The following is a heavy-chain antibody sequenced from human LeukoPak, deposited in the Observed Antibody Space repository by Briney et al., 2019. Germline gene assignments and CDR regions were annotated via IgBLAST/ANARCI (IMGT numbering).Heavy chain of an antibody. CDR2: ISGSGDIT. D-gene: IGHD6-25*01. J-gene: IGHJ4*02. Sequence: PGGSLRLSCAASGFSFSSYGINWVRQAPGKGLEWDSGISGSGDITYYADSVKGRFTISRDNSRNTLYLQMNSLRAEDTAVYYCARRSKSSAIWYYFDYWGQGTLVTVSS. CDR1: GFSFSSYG. V-gene: IGHV3-23*01. CDR3: ARRSKSSAIWYYFDY.